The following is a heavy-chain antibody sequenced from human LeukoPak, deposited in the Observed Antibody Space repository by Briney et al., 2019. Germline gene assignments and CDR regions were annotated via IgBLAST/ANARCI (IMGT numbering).Heavy chain of an antibody. Sequence: MPGGSLRLSCAASGFTFSSYSMNWVRQAPGKGLEWVSSISSSSSYIYYADSVKGRFTISRDNAKNSLYLQMNSLRAEDTAVYYCARDALYYDYVWGSYRYSYYFDYWGQGTLVTVSS. CDR3: ARDALYYDYVWGSYRYSYYFDY. V-gene: IGHV3-21*01. J-gene: IGHJ4*02. D-gene: IGHD3-16*02. CDR1: GFTFSSYS. CDR2: ISSSSSYI.